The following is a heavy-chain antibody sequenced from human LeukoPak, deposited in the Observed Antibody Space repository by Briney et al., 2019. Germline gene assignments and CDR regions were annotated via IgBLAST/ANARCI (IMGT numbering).Heavy chain of an antibody. Sequence: SETLSLTCTVSGYSISSGYYWGWIRQPPGKGLEWIGSIYHSGSTYYNPSLKSRVTISVDTSKNQFSLKLSSVTAADTAVYYCARGAPQRLSPQYSSSWDSKYWGQGTLVTVSS. CDR1: GYSISSGYY. V-gene: IGHV4-38-2*02. D-gene: IGHD6-13*01. CDR2: IYHSGST. J-gene: IGHJ4*02. CDR3: ARGAPQRLSPQYSSSWDSKY.